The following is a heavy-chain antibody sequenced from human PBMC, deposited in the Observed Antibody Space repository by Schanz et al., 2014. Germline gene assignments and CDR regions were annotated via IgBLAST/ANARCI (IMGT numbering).Heavy chain of an antibody. Sequence: QVQLVQSGAEVKKPGASVKVSCKASGYTFTSSGFSWVRQAPGQGLEWMGWINGYNGDTAYAQNMQGRVSMTTETAASTAYMELRSLRSDDTAVYYCARNIIATARAYDIWGQGTMVTVSS. CDR3: ARNIIATARAYDI. D-gene: IGHD6-13*01. CDR2: INGYNGDT. V-gene: IGHV1-18*01. CDR1: GYTFTSSG. J-gene: IGHJ3*02.